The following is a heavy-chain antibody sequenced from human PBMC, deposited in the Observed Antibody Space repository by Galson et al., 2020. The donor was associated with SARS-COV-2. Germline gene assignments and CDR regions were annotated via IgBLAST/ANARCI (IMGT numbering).Heavy chain of an antibody. V-gene: IGHV3-15*01. CDR2: VKSKTDGGTS. J-gene: IGHJ6*02. CDR3: TTGGLDV. D-gene: IGHD3-10*01. Sequence: GESLKISCAASGFTFSNVWMGWVRQAPGKGLEWVGRVKSKTDGGTSDYAAPVKGRFTISRDDSKDTLYLQLNSLKTEDTAVYYCTTGGLDVWGQGTTVTVSS. CDR1: GFTFSNVW.